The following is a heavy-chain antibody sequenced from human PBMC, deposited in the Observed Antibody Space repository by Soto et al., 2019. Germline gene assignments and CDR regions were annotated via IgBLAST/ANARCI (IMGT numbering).Heavy chain of an antibody. CDR1: GASITESY. Sequence: QMQMQESGPRLVKPSETLSLTCTVSGASITESYWSWIRQPPEKGLDWIGYIYFSGVATYNPSLKSPATMSRDTSKNEFSLKLTSVTAADTAIYYCARGDSDLAVSEAAYWGQGTVVTVSS. V-gene: IGHV4-59*01. CDR2: IYFSGVA. CDR3: ARGDSDLAVSEAAY. J-gene: IGHJ1*01. D-gene: IGHD2-15*01.